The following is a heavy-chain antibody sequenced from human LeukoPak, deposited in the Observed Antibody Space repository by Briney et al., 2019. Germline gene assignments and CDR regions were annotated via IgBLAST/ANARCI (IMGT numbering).Heavy chain of an antibody. CDR2: VDHSGRT. V-gene: IGHV4-34*01. CDR1: GDSFDNYY. J-gene: IGHJ6*02. D-gene: IGHD6-13*01. Sequence: PSEALSLTCGVYGDSFDNYYWNWIRHFPEKRLEWIGEVDHSGRTTYSPSLQGRVTISVDTSKNQFSLKLSSVTAADTAVYYCARVSTLALHYYGMDVWGQGTTVTVSS. CDR3: ARVSTLALHYYGMDV.